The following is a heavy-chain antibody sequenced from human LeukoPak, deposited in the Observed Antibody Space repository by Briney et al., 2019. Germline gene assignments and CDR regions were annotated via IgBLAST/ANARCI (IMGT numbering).Heavy chain of an antibody. Sequence: PGGSLRLSCAASGFTFSSHGMHWVRQAPGKGLEWVTFIRSDGSSNYYGDSVKGRFTLSRDNFKNTLSLQMNSLRAEDTAVYYCVRDRDWGFVYWGQGTLVTVSS. J-gene: IGHJ4*02. CDR1: GFTFSSHG. V-gene: IGHV3-30*02. D-gene: IGHD3/OR15-3a*01. CDR3: VRDRDWGFVY. CDR2: IRSDGSSN.